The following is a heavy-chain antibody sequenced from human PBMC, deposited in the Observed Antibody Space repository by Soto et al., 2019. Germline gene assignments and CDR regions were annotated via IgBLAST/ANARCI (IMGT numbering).Heavy chain of an antibody. J-gene: IGHJ3*02. V-gene: IGHV3-66*01. D-gene: IGHD3-22*01. CDR3: ARGPTITMIVVVHDAFDI. Sequence: GGSLRLSCAASGFTVSSNYMSWVRQAPGKGLEWVSVIYSGGRTYYADSVKGRFTITRDNSKSTLYLQMNSLRAEDTAVYYSARGPTITMIVVVHDAFDIWGQGTMVTVSS. CDR2: IYSGGRT. CDR1: GFTVSSNY.